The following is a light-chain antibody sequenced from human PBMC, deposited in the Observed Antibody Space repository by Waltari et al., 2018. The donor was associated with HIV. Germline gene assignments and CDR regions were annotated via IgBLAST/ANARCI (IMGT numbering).Light chain of an antibody. J-gene: IGLJ3*02. CDR1: FSPMAPGSE. V-gene: IGLV1-40*01. Sequence: QSLLTQPPSVSGAPGQRVPLLCPRRFSPMAPGSEVQWYPQFPGTPPKLLIVGNNNRPSGVPDRFSGSKSGISSSLAITGLQTDDEATYYCQSYDSSLSGFWVFGGGTKLTVL. CDR3: QSYDSSLSGFWV. CDR2: GNN.